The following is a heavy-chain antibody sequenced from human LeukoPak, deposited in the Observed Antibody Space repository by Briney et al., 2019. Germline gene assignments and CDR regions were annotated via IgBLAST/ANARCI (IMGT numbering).Heavy chain of an antibody. CDR1: GFTYSSYD. CDR3: ARGTYGSGEFDY. J-gene: IGHJ4*02. CDR2: IGTAGNT. V-gene: IGHV3-13*01. D-gene: IGHD3-10*01. Sequence: GGSLRLSCAASGFTYSSYDMHWVRQGTGKGLEWVSAIGTAGNTYYPGSVKGRFTISRENAKNSLYLQMNSLRAGDTAVYYCARGTYGSGEFDYWGQGTLVTVSS.